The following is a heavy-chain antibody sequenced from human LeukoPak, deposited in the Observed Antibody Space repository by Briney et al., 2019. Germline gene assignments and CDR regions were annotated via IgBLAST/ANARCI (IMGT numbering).Heavy chain of an antibody. CDR1: GFTFSNYA. CDR2: ISGSGGST. V-gene: IGHV3-23*01. J-gene: IGHJ4*02. CDR3: AKSIAVAGNFDY. D-gene: IGHD6-19*01. Sequence: AGGSLRLSCAVSGFTFSNYAMTWVRQAPGKGLEWVSAISGSGGSTYYADSVKGRFATSRDNSKNTLYLQMNSLRAEDTAVYYCAKSIAVAGNFDYWGQGTLVTVSS.